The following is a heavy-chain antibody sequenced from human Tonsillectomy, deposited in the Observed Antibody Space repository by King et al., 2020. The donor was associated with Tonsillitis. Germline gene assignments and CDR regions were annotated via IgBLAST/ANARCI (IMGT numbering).Heavy chain of an antibody. CDR1: GGSISSSSYY. Sequence: LQLQESGPGLVKPSETLSLTCTVSGGSISSSSYYWGWIRQPPGKGLEWIGSIYYSGSTYYNLSLKSRVTISVDTSKNQFSLKLSSVTAADTAVYYCATPVGRYPYNWFDPWGQGTLVTVSS. V-gene: IGHV4-39*07. CDR2: IYYSGST. J-gene: IGHJ5*02. D-gene: IGHD4-23*01. CDR3: ATPVGRYPYNWFDP.